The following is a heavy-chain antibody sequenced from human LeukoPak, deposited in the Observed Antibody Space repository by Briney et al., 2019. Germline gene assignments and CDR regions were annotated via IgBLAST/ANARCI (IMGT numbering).Heavy chain of an antibody. D-gene: IGHD3-16*01. J-gene: IGHJ5*02. Sequence: SETLSLTCTVSGGSVSSGNFYWSWIRQPAGKGLEWIGRIFTSGSTNYHPSLKSLLTISVDTSKNQVSLKLTSVAAADTAVYYCARVGGYSNWFDPWGQGTLVTVSS. CDR3: ARVGGYSNWFDP. CDR1: GGSVSSGNFY. CDR2: IFTSGST. V-gene: IGHV4-61*02.